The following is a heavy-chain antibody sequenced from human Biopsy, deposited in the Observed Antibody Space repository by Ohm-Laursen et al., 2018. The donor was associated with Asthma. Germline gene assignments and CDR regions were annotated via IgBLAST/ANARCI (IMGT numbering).Heavy chain of an antibody. CDR1: GYTLNAYY. V-gene: IGHV1-2*06. Sequence: SVKVSCKASGYTLNAYYIHWVRQAPGQEFEWMGRINPNSGNTHYAHKFQGRVTMTRDTSISTVYMELTSLRSDDTAVYYCARAPQPQNYGSGNAQYGLDVWGQGTTVTVSS. CDR3: ARAPQPQNYGSGNAQYGLDV. J-gene: IGHJ6*02. CDR2: INPNSGNT. D-gene: IGHD3-10*01.